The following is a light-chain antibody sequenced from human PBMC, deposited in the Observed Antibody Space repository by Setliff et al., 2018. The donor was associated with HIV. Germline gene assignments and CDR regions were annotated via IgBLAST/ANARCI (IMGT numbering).Light chain of an antibody. CDR3: YSYVGGGSIRYV. Sequence: QSALTQPASVSGSPGQSIAISCTGTSSDVGGHNYVSWYQQHPGKAPKLMIYDVSNRPSGISNRFSGSKSGNTASLTISGLQAEDEADYYCYSYVGGGSIRYVFGTGTKVTVL. CDR2: DVS. J-gene: IGLJ1*01. V-gene: IGLV2-14*03. CDR1: SSDVGGHNY.